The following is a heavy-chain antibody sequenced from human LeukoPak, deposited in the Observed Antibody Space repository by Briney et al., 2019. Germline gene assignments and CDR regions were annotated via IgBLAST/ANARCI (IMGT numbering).Heavy chain of an antibody. V-gene: IGHV4-59*01. CDR3: ARSELLWFGGVNSGFDY. D-gene: IGHD3-10*01. J-gene: IGHJ4*02. CDR1: GGSISSYY. CDR2: VYYSGST. Sequence: ETLSLTCTVSGGSISSYYWSWIRQPPGKGLEWIGYVYYSGSTNYNPSLKSRVTISVDTSENQFSLKLSSVTAADTAVYYCARSELLWFGGVNSGFDYWGQGTLVTVSS.